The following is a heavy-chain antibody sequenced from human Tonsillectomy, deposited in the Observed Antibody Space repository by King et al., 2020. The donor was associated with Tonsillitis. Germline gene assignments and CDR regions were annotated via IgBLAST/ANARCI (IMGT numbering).Heavy chain of an antibody. CDR2: IYYSGST. CDR3: SRGHYYDSSYYYVRL. CDR1: GGSINSYY. V-gene: IGHV4-59*01. J-gene: IGHJ4*02. D-gene: IGHD3-22*01. Sequence: MQLQESGPGLVKPSETLSLTCTVSGGSINSYYWNWIRQPPGKGLEWIGYIYYSGSTNYNPSLKSRVTISVDTSKNKFSLKLISVTAADTAVYYVSRGHYYDSSYYYVRLWGQGTLVTVSS.